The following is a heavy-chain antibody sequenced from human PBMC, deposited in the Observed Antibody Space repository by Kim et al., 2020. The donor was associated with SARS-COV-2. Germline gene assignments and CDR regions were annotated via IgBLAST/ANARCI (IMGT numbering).Heavy chain of an antibody. CDR2: I. V-gene: IGHV3-9*01. Sequence: IGYADSVKCQFTISRDNAKNSLYLQMNSLRAEDTALYYCAKEGYSGSLDYWGQGTLVTVSS. J-gene: IGHJ4*02. D-gene: IGHD1-26*01. CDR3: AKEGYSGSLDY.